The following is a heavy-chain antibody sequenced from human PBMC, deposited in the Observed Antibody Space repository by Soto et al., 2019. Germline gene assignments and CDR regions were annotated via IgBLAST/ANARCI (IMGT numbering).Heavy chain of an antibody. CDR2: IIPIFGTA. Sequence: QVQLVQSGAEVKKPGSSVKVSCKASGGTFSSYAISWVRQAPGQGLEWMGGIIPIFGTANYAQKFQGRVTITADESTSTAYMELSSLRSEDTAVYYCASPGTRIAARLYYYFDYWGPGTLVTVSS. V-gene: IGHV1-69*01. CDR3: ASPGTRIAARLYYYFDY. D-gene: IGHD6-6*01. CDR1: GGTFSSYA. J-gene: IGHJ4*02.